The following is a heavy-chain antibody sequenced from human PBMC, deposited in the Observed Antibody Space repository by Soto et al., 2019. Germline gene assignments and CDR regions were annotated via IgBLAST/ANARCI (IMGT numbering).Heavy chain of an antibody. CDR2: ISSSSSYI. J-gene: IGHJ4*02. Sequence: EVQLVESGGGLVKPGGSLRLSCAASGFTFSTYSMNWVRQAPGKGLEWVSSISSSSSYIYYADSVKGRFTISRDNAKNSLYLQMNSLRAEDTAVYFCARELGQKFDYWGQGTLVTVSS. CDR1: GFTFSTYS. V-gene: IGHV3-21*01. CDR3: ARELGQKFDY.